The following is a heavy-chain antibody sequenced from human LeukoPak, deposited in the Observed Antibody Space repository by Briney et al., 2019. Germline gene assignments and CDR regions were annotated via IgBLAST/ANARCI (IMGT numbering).Heavy chain of an antibody. D-gene: IGHD2-2*01. J-gene: IGHJ4*02. CDR1: GGTFSSYA. CDR3: ARDRTSEDSTLSVTDY. V-gene: IGHV1-69*05. Sequence: SVKVSCKASGGTFSSYAISWVRQAPGQGLEWMGRIIPIFGTANYAKKFKGRVTSTTDESTSTAYMELSSLRSEDTAVYSCARDRTSEDSTLSVTDYWGQGTLVTVSS. CDR2: IIPIFGTA.